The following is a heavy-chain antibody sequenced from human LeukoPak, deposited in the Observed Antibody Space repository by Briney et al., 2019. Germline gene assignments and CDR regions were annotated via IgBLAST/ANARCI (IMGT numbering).Heavy chain of an antibody. CDR1: GYTLTELS. CDR2: IIPIFGTA. J-gene: IGHJ6*02. V-gene: IGHV1-69*13. Sequence: SVKVSCKVSGYTLTELSMHWVRQAPGQGLERMGGIIPIFGTANYAQKFQGRVTITADESTSTAYMELSSLRSEDTAVYYCARAGSSSWEYYYYYGMDVWGQGTTVTVSS. CDR3: ARAGSSSWEYYYYYGMDV. D-gene: IGHD6-6*01.